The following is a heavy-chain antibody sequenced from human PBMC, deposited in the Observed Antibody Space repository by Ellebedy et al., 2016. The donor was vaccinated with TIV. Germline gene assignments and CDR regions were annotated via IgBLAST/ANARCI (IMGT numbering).Heavy chain of an antibody. V-gene: IGHV3-23*01. J-gene: IGHJ4*02. Sequence: GESLKISCAASGFTFSSYAMSWVRQAPGKGLEWVSTISSTGSRTYYADSVEGRFIISRDNSKNTLYLQMDSLRAEDTAVYYCARDAADNGGKLDYWGQGALVTVSS. CDR3: ARDAADNGGKLDY. CDR2: ISSTGSRT. D-gene: IGHD4-23*01. CDR1: GFTFSSYA.